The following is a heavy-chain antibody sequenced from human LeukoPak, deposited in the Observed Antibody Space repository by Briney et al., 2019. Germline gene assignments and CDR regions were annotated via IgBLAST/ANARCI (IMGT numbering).Heavy chain of an antibody. J-gene: IGHJ4*02. V-gene: IGHV3-21*01. CDR1: GFTFSSYW. D-gene: IGHD3-16*02. Sequence: GGSLRLSCAASGFTFSSYWMSWVRQAPGKGLEWVSSISSTSSYIYYADSVKGRFTISRDNAKNSLSLQMNSLSVEDTAVYYCARSLEIELFGGVIEGDYWGQGTLVTVSS. CDR2: ISSTSSYI. CDR3: ARSLEIELFGGVIEGDY.